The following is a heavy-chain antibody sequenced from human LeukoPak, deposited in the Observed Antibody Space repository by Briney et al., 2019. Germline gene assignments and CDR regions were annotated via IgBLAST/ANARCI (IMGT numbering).Heavy chain of an antibody. CDR1: GGSFSDYY. D-gene: IGHD3-22*01. J-gene: IGHJ4*02. V-gene: IGHV4-30-4*08. Sequence: SETLSLTCAVYGGSFSDYYWTWIRQPPGKGLEWIGYIYYSGSTYYNPSLKSRVTISVDTSKSQFSLKLSSVTAADTAVYYCAREDYYDSSGYRYWGQGTLVTVSS. CDR3: AREDYYDSSGYRY. CDR2: IYYSGST.